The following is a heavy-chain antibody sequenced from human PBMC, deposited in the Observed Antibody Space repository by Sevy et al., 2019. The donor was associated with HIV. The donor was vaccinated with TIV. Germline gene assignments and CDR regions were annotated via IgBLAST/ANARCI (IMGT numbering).Heavy chain of an antibody. Sequence: GGSLRLSCAASGFTFSYSGMHWVRQAPGKGLEWVTFIQYDGSNKYYADSVKGRFTISRDYSKNTLYLQMNSLRRDDTALYFCAKNTAAAGTGGFDYWGHGILVTVSS. V-gene: IGHV3-30*02. CDR2: IQYDGSNK. CDR1: GFTFSYSG. CDR3: AKNTAAAGTGGFDY. D-gene: IGHD6-13*01. J-gene: IGHJ4*01.